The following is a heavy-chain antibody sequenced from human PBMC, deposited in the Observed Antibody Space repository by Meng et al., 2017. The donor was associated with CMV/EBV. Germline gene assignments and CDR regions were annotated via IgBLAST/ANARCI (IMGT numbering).Heavy chain of an antibody. CDR2: IDYSGST. CDR1: GGSFSSCSYY. V-gene: IGHV4-61*01. D-gene: IGHD3-3*01. J-gene: IGHJ6*02. Sequence: GSLRLSCTVSGGSFSSCSYYWSWIRQPPGKGLEWIVYIDYSGSTNYNPALKSRVTISVDTSKNQFSLKLSSVTAADTAVYYCARDRVHYDCWSPSNYYYGMDVWGQGTTVTVSS. CDR3: ARDRVHYDCWSPSNYYYGMDV.